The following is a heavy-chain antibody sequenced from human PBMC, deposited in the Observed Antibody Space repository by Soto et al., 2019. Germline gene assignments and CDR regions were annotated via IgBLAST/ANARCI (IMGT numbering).Heavy chain of an antibody. D-gene: IGHD3-22*01. CDR2: VSGSGGST. V-gene: IGHV3-23*01. J-gene: IGHJ5*02. Sequence: GGSLRLSCAASGFTFSNFAMNWVRQAPGKGLEWVSAVSGSGGSTYYADSVKGRFTISRDNSKNTLYLQMNSLRAEDTAVYYCTRPLGYYDSSGYWAWGQGTLVTVSS. CDR3: TRPLGYYDSSGYWA. CDR1: GFTFSNFA.